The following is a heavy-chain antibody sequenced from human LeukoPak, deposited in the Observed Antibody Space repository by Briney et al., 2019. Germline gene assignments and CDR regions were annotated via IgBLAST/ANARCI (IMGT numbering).Heavy chain of an antibody. V-gene: IGHV3-30-3*01. D-gene: IGHD3-3*01. CDR1: GFTFSSYA. J-gene: IGHJ4*02. CDR2: ISYDGSNK. CDR3: ARDSRIFGVVITFDLDY. Sequence: GGSLRLSCAASGFTFSSYAMHWVRQAPGKGLEWVAVISYDGSNKYYADSVKGRFTISRDNSKNTLYLQMNSLRAEDTAVYYCARDSRIFGVVITFDLDYWGQGTLVTVSS.